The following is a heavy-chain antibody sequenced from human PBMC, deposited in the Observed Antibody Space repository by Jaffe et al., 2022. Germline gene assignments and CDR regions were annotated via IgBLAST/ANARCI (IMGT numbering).Heavy chain of an antibody. V-gene: IGHV1-8*01. Sequence: QVQLVQSGAEVKKPGASVKVSCKASGYTFTSYDINWVRQATGQGLEWMGWMNPNSGNTGYAQKFQGRVTMTRNTSISTAYMELSSLRSEDTAVYYCARHDMRGEVWELPYYFDYWGQGTLVTVSS. J-gene: IGHJ4*02. D-gene: IGHD1-26*01. CDR2: MNPNSGNT. CDR1: GYTFTSYD. CDR3: ARHDMRGEVWELPYYFDY.